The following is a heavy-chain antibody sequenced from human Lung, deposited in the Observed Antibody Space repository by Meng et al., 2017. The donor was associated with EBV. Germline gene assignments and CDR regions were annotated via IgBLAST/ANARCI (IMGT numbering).Heavy chain of an antibody. CDR2: INPNNGGT. CDR1: GYTFTDYF. Sequence: QVQLVQSGAEVKKPGASVKVSCRASGYTFTDYFLHWVRQAPGQGLEWLGTINPNNGGTNYAQRFQDRVTLTRDTSTSTVYMELSSLGSEDTALYYCAREKSPGHFDYLGQGILVTVSS. CDR3: AREKSPGHFDY. J-gene: IGHJ4*02. V-gene: IGHV1-46*01.